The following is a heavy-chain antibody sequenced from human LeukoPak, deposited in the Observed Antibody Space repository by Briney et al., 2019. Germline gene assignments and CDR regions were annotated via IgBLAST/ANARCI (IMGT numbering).Heavy chain of an antibody. CDR2: INPNSGGT. Sequence: ASVKVSCKASGYTFTGYYMHWVRQAPGQGLEWMGWINPNSGGTSYAQKFQGWVTMTRDTSISTAYMELSRLRSDDTAVYYCARARSQSFGTVTDYGMDVWGQGTTVTVSS. CDR3: ARARSQSFGTVTDYGMDV. J-gene: IGHJ6*02. D-gene: IGHD4-17*01. V-gene: IGHV1-2*04. CDR1: GYTFTGYY.